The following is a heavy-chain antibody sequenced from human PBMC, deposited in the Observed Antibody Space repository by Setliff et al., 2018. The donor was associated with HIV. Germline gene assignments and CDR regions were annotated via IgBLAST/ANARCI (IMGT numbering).Heavy chain of an antibody. V-gene: IGHV4-4*07. CDR2: IYTGGRT. CDR1: DDSISSNY. J-gene: IGHJ5*02. D-gene: IGHD6-19*01. CDR3: ARDHGPVAGRRFDP. Sequence: SETLSLTCTVSDDSISSNYWSWIRQSAGKGLEWVGRIYTGGRTNYNPSLKGRVTISVDTSKNQFSLRLNSVTAADTAIYYCARDHGPVAGRRFDPWGQGTLVTVSS.